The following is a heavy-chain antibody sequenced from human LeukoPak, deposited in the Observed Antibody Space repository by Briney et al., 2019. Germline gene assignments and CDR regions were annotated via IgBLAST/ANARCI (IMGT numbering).Heavy chain of an antibody. D-gene: IGHD3/OR15-3a*01. J-gene: IGHJ4*02. CDR3: ARDFRGGTGGLDY. V-gene: IGHV4-30-4*01. Sequence: PSGTLSLTCAVSGGSISSYSWWSWFRQPPGKGLEWIGYIYYSGSTYYNPSLKSRVTVSLDTSKSQFSLWLTSVTAADTAVYYCARDFRGGTGGLDYWGQGTLVTVSS. CDR2: IYYSGST. CDR1: GGSISSYSW.